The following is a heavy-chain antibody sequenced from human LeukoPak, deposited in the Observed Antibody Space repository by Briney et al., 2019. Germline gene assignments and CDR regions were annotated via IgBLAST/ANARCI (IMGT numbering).Heavy chain of an antibody. D-gene: IGHD6-13*01. V-gene: IGHV3-23*01. CDR2: ISSSRDNT. Sequence: PGGSLRLSCAASGLAFSTYSMSWVRQAPGKGLEWVSGISSSRDNTYYADSVKGRFTISRDHSKSTLFLQMSSLRAEDTAVYYCAKDRQQLAPIDYWGQGTLVTVSS. J-gene: IGHJ4*02. CDR3: AKDRQQLAPIDY. CDR1: GLAFSTYS.